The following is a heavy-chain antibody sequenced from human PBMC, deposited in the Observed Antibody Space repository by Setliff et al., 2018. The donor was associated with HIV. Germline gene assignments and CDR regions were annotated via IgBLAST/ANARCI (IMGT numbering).Heavy chain of an antibody. D-gene: IGHD6-19*01. CDR3: ASPASGGSSGQYHY. CDR2: IYYSGST. J-gene: IGHJ4*02. V-gene: IGHV4-39*01. CDR1: GGSISSSSYY. Sequence: SETLSLTCTVSGGSISSSSYYWGWIRQPPGKGLEWIGSIYYSGSTYYSPSLKSRVTISVDTSKNQFSLKLSSVTAADTAVYYCASPASGGSSGQYHYWGQGTLVTVSS.